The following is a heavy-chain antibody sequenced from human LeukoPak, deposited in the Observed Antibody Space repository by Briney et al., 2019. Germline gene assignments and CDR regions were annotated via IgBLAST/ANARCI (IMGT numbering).Heavy chain of an antibody. Sequence: ASETLSLTCTVSGGSISSYYWSWIRQPPGKGLEWIGYIYYSGSTNYNPSLKSRVTISVDTSKNQFSLKLSSVTAADTAMYYCARVSGYDWESFYDYWGQGSLVTVSS. CDR2: IYYSGST. V-gene: IGHV4-59*01. D-gene: IGHD5-12*01. CDR3: ARVSGYDWESFYDY. CDR1: GGSISSYY. J-gene: IGHJ4*02.